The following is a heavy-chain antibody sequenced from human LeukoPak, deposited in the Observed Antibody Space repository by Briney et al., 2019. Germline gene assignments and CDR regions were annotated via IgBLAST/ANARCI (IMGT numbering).Heavy chain of an antibody. V-gene: IGHV4-61*01. D-gene: IGHD5-24*01. CDR3: ARVVGDGYSDY. J-gene: IGHJ4*02. CDR2: IYYRGST. Sequence: SETLSLTCTVSGGSVSSGSYYWSWIRQPPGKGLEWIGYIYYRGSTNYSPSLKSRVTISVDTSKNQFSLKLNSVTAADTAVYYCARVVGDGYSDYWGQGTLVTVSS. CDR1: GGSVSSGSYY.